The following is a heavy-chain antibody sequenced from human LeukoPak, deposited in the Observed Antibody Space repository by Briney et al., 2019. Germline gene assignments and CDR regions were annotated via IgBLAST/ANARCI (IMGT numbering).Heavy chain of an antibody. CDR3: ARDLDGYNAPY. D-gene: IGHD5-24*01. J-gene: IGHJ4*02. Sequence: SVKVSCKASGGTFSSYAISWVRQDPGQGLEWMGGITPIFGTANYAQKFQGRVTITADESTSTAYMELSSLRSEDTAVYYCARDLDGYNAPYWGQGTLVTVSS. V-gene: IGHV1-69*13. CDR2: ITPIFGTA. CDR1: GGTFSSYA.